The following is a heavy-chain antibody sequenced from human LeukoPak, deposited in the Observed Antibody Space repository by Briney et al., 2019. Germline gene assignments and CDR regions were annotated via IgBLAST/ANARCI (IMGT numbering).Heavy chain of an antibody. CDR3: ARDVRYYDSSGYYQYNWFDP. V-gene: IGHV3-66*01. J-gene: IGHJ5*02. CDR2: IYSGGST. Sequence: GSLRPSCAASGFTVSSNYMSWVRQAPGKGLEWVSVIYSGGSTYYADSVKGRFTISRDNSKNTLYLQMNSVRAEDTAVYYCARDVRYYDSSGYYQYNWFDPWGQGTLVTVSS. D-gene: IGHD3-22*01. CDR1: GFTVSSNY.